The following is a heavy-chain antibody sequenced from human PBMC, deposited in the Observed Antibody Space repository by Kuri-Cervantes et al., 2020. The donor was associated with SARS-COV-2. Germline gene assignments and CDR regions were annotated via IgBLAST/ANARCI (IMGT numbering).Heavy chain of an antibody. D-gene: IGHD2-2*01. J-gene: IGHJ5*02. CDR1: GGSISSYY. CDR3: ARGRRVVRPAYNWFDP. CDR2: IYYSGST. Sequence: SETLSLTCPVSGGSISSYYWSWIRQPPGKGLEWIGYIYYSGSTNYNPSLKSRVTTSVDTSKNQFSLKLSSVTAADTAVYYCARGRRVVRPAYNWFDPWGQGTLVTVSS. V-gene: IGHV4-59*01.